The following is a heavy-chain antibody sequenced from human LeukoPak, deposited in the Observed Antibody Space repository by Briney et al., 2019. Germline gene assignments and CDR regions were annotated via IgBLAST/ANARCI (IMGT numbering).Heavy chain of an antibody. CDR3: ARDIRPRVESFDY. J-gene: IGHJ4*02. CDR2: INPNSGGT. V-gene: IGHV1-2*02. CDR1: GYTFTSYG. Sequence: ASVKVSCKASGYTFTSYGISWVRQAPGRGLEWMGWINPNSGGTNYAQKFQGRVTMTRDTSINTAYMELSRVRSDDTAVYYCARDIRPRVESFDYWGQGTLVTVSS. D-gene: IGHD3-3*01.